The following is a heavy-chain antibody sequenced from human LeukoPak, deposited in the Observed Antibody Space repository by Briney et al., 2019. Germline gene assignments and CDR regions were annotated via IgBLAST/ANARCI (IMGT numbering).Heavy chain of an antibody. CDR1: GFTFSSYW. Sequence: GGSLRLSCAASGFTFSSYWMNWVRQAPGKGLEWVSYISSSSSTIYYADSVKGRFTISRDNAKNSLYLQMNSLRDEDTAVYYCARVLTIFGVVIISMDVWGQGTTVTVSS. D-gene: IGHD3-3*01. V-gene: IGHV3-48*02. J-gene: IGHJ6*02. CDR3: ARVLTIFGVVIISMDV. CDR2: ISSSSSTI.